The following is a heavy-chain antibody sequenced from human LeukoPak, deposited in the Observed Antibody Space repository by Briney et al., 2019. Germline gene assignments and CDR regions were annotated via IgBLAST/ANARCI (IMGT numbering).Heavy chain of an antibody. CDR1: GFTFDHYA. Sequence: PGGSLRLSCAASGFTFDHYAMHWVRQPPGKGLEWVSGITWDSDTKGYADSVKGRFTISRDNAKNSLYLQMNDLRTEDIAVYYCARTYGDYDDAFDIWGQGKVVIVFS. D-gene: IGHD4-17*01. J-gene: IGHJ3*02. CDR3: ARTYGDYDDAFDI. V-gene: IGHV3-9*03. CDR2: ITWDSDTK.